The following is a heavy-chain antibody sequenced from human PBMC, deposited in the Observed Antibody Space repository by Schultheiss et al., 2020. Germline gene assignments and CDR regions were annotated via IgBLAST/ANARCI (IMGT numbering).Heavy chain of an antibody. V-gene: IGHV3-21*01. Sequence: GGSLRLSCAASGFTFSSYSMNWVRQAPGKGLEWVSSISSSSSYIYYADSVKGRFTISRDNAKNSLYLQMNSLRAEDTAVYYCARDRAVAGRGAFDIWGQGTMVNVSS. CDR2: ISSSSSYI. CDR3: ARDRAVAGRGAFDI. CDR1: GFTFSSYS. D-gene: IGHD6-19*01. J-gene: IGHJ3*02.